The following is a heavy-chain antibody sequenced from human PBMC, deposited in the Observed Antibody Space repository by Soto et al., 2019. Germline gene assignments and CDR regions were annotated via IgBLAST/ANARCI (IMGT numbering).Heavy chain of an antibody. V-gene: IGHV3-53*01. CDR3: ARDGLPQLGYYYYYYGMDV. CDR1: GFTVSSNY. CDR2: IYSGGST. D-gene: IGHD6-6*01. Sequence: SLRLSCAASGFTVSSNYMSWVRQAPGKGLEWVSVIYSGGSTYYADSVKGRFTISRDNSKNTLYLQMNSLRAEDTAVYYCARDGLPQLGYYYYYYGMDVWGQGTTVTVS. J-gene: IGHJ6*02.